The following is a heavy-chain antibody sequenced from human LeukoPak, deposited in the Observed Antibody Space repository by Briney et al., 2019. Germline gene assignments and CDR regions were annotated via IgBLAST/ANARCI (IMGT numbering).Heavy chain of an antibody. J-gene: IGHJ4*02. V-gene: IGHV1-69*05. CDR1: GGTFSSYA. CDR2: IIPIFGTA. D-gene: IGHD2-15*01. Sequence: SVKVSCKASGGTFSSYAISWVRQAPGQGLEWMGGIIPIFGTANYAQKFQGRVTITTDESTSTAYMELRSLRSDDTAVYYCARILGSGDYEHFDYWGQGTLVTVSS. CDR3: ARILGSGDYEHFDY.